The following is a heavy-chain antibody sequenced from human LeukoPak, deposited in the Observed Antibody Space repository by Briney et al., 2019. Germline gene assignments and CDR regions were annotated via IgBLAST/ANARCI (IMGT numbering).Heavy chain of an antibody. V-gene: IGHV1-69*02. J-gene: IGHJ1*01. D-gene: IGHD6-6*01. CDR2: IIPILGIA. CDR1: GGTFSSYT. Sequence: ASVKVSCKASGGTFSSYTISWVRQAPGQGLEWMGRIIPILGIANYAQKFQGRVTITADKSTRTAYMELSSLRSEDTAVYYCARDIAARKVAYMDFQHWGQGTLVTVSS. CDR3: ARDIAARKVAYMDFQH.